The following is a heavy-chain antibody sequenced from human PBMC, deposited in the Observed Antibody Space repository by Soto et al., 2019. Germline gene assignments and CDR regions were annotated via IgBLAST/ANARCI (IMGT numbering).Heavy chain of an antibody. CDR1: GGTFSSYA. CDR2: IIPIFGTA. D-gene: IGHD1-26*01. CDR3: ARLRIVGATTGFDY. V-gene: IGHV1-69*13. J-gene: IGHJ4*02. Sequence: ASVKVSCKASGGTFSSYAISWVRQAPGQGLEWMGGIIPIFGTANYAQKFQGRVTITADESTSTAYMELSSLRSEDTAVYYCARLRIVGATTGFDYRGQGTLVTVSS.